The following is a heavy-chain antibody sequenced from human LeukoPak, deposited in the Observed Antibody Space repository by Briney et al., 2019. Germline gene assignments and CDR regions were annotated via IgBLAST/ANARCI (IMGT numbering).Heavy chain of an antibody. Sequence: SETLSLTCTVSGGSISSYYWSWIRQAAGKGLEWIGRIYTSGSTNYNPSLKSRVTMSVDTSKNQFSLKLSSVTAADTAVYYCARDQGATIFGVGPFQHWGQGTLVTVSS. V-gene: IGHV4-4*07. CDR2: IYTSGST. D-gene: IGHD3-3*01. CDR3: ARDQGATIFGVGPFQH. CDR1: GGSISSYY. J-gene: IGHJ1*01.